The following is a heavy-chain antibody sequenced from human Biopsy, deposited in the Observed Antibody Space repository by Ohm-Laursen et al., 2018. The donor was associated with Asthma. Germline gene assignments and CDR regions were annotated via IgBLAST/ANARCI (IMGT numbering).Heavy chain of an antibody. CDR3: ARSFVLGIPDY. Sequence: ATVKISCKASGYPFTDYYVHWVRQAPGQGLEWMGRIDPNSGGTNYAQKFLGRVTMTRDTSVNTAFMVLSRLRSDDTAVYYCARSFVLGIPDYWGQGTLVTVSS. J-gene: IGHJ4*02. D-gene: IGHD2-21*01. V-gene: IGHV1-2*06. CDR1: GYPFTDYY. CDR2: IDPNSGGT.